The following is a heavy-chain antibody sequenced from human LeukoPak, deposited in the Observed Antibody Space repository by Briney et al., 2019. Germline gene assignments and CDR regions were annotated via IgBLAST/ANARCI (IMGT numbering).Heavy chain of an antibody. CDR2: MYYSGST. CDR3: ARGNGYYDSSGSDY. CDR1: GGSISSYY. V-gene: IGHV4-59*01. Sequence: SETLSLTCTVSGGSISSYYWTWIRQPPGKGLEWIGYMYYSGSTYYNPSLKSRVTISVDTSKNQFSLKLSSVTAADTAVYYCARGNGYYDSSGSDYWGQGTLVTVSS. D-gene: IGHD3-22*01. J-gene: IGHJ4*02.